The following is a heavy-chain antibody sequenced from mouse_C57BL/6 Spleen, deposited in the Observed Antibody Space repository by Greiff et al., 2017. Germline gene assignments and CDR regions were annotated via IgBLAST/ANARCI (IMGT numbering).Heavy chain of an antibody. J-gene: IGHJ1*03. CDR3: STPADYGYFDV. Sequence: EVQLQQSGAELVRPGASVKLSCTASGFNIKDYYMHWVKQRPEQGLEWIGRIDPEDGDTEYAPKFQGKATMTADTSSNTAYLQLSSLTSQDTAVYSCSTPADYGYFDVWGTGTTVTVSS. CDR1: GFNIKDYY. CDR2: IDPEDGDT. V-gene: IGHV14-1*01.